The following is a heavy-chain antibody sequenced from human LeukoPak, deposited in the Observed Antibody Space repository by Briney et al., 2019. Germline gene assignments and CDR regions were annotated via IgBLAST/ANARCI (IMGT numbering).Heavy chain of an antibody. D-gene: IGHD6-13*01. CDR3: AQETAADAFDI. CDR2: INHSGST. J-gene: IGHJ3*02. CDR1: GGSFSGYY. V-gene: IGHV4-34*01. Sequence: PSETLSLTCAVYGGSFSGYYWSWIRQPPGKGLEWIGEINHSGSTNYNPSLKNRVTLSVDTSKNQFSLKLSSVTAADTAVYYCAQETAADAFDIWGQGTMVTVSS.